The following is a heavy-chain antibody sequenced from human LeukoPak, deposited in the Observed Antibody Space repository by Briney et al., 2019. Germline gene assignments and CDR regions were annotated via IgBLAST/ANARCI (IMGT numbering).Heavy chain of an antibody. V-gene: IGHV3-21*01. J-gene: IGHJ5*02. CDR2: ISSGSTSI. Sequence: GGSLRVYCVASGFSFSRYSMDWVRQAPGKGLEWVSSISSGSTSIYYADSVKGRFTISRDNAKNSLYLQMNSLRAEDTAVYYCARVTGTTAGDHWGQGTLVSVSS. CDR1: GFSFSRYS. D-gene: IGHD1-1*01. CDR3: ARVTGTTAGDH.